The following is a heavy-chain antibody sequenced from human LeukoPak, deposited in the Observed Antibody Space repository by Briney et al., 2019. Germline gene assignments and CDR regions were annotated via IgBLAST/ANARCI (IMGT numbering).Heavy chain of an antibody. J-gene: IGHJ3*02. CDR3: ARDPAPATGAFDI. CDR1: GFTISSNY. Sequence: PGGSLRLSCAASGFTISSNYMNWVRQAPGKGLEWVSVIFNSGDTYYADSVKGRFTISRDNSKNTLYLQMNSLRVDDTAVYYCARDPAPATGAFDIWGQGTMVIIS. V-gene: IGHV3-53*01. CDR2: IFNSGDT. D-gene: IGHD1-1*01.